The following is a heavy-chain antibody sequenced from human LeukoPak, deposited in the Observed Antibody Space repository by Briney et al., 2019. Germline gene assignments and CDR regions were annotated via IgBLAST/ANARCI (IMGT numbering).Heavy chain of an antibody. V-gene: IGHV4-59*01. Sequence: PSETLSLTCTVSGGSISSYYWSWIRQPPGKGLEWIGYIYYSGSNYNPSLKSRVTISVDTSKNQFSLKLSSVTAADTAVYYCARSYNWNYVWDYWGQGTLVTVSS. CDR3: ARSYNWNYVWDY. CDR1: GGSISSYY. J-gene: IGHJ4*02. D-gene: IGHD1-7*01. CDR2: IYYSGS.